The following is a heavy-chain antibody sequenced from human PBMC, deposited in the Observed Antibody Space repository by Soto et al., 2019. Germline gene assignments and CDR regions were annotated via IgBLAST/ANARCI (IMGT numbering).Heavy chain of an antibody. CDR3: TKDAEAYDFAFDK. D-gene: IGHD3-3*01. CDR2: ITKTGRST. V-gene: IGHV3-23*01. Sequence: EVQLLESGGGLVQPGGSLRLSCATSGFSFSNYGMNWVRQAPGKGLEWVSGITKTGRSTFIADSVRGRFTISRDNLKNIMYLQMNSLRVDDTDLYYCTKDAEAYDFAFDKWGQGTMVTVTS. J-gene: IGHJ3*02. CDR1: GFSFSNYG.